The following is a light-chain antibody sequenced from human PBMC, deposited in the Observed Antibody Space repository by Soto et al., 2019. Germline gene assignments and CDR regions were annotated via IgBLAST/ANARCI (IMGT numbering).Light chain of an antibody. Sequence: DIQMTQSPSTLSASVGDRVTITCRASQSISDWLAWFQQKPGKAPKLMIYDASSLESGVPSRFSGSGSGTEFTLTINSLQPDDFATYYCQQYANLPLTFGGGTKVEI. CDR1: QSISDW. CDR2: DAS. J-gene: IGKJ4*01. V-gene: IGKV1-5*01. CDR3: QQYANLPLT.